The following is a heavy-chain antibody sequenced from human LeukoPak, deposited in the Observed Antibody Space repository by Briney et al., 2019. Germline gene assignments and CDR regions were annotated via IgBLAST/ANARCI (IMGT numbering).Heavy chain of an antibody. D-gene: IGHD2-21*02. V-gene: IGHV4-38-2*02. CDR1: GYSISSGYY. CDR3: ARDLASCAGDCYSDGFDY. Sequence: PSETLSLTCTVSGYSISSGYYWGWIRQSPGKGLEWIGSIYHGGSTYYNPSLRSRVIVSVDTSKNHFSLKMSSVTAADTAVYYCARDLASCAGDCYSDGFDYWGQGALVTVSS. J-gene: IGHJ4*02. CDR2: IYHGGST.